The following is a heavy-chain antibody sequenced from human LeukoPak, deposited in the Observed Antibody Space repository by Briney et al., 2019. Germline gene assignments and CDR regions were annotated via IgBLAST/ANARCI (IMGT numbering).Heavy chain of an antibody. CDR3: ATTDGREPF. Sequence: PSETLSLTCTVSGGSISSSSYYWGWIRQPPGKGLEWIGSIYYSGSTYYNPSLKSRVMVSLDTSKNQFSLKVGSVIAADTAVYYCATTDGREPFWGQGTLVTVSS. V-gene: IGHV4-39*07. CDR1: GGSISSSSYY. J-gene: IGHJ4*02. CDR2: IYYSGST. D-gene: IGHD1-14*01.